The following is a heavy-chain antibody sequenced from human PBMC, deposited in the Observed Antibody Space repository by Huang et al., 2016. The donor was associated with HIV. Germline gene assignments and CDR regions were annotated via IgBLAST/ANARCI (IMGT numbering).Heavy chain of an antibody. V-gene: IGHV4-39*02. Sequence: QLQLQESGPGLVKPSETLSLTCTVSGGSIRSDNYYWGWIRQPPGKGLEWIGSIYYSGITYYNPSLKRRVTITVDTSKNHCSLRMRSVTAADTAVYYCARLPGSITMIRGVITDPYWGQGTLVTVSS. D-gene: IGHD3-10*01. CDR1: GGSIRSDNYY. CDR2: IYYSGIT. CDR3: ARLPGSITMIRGVITDPY. J-gene: IGHJ4*02.